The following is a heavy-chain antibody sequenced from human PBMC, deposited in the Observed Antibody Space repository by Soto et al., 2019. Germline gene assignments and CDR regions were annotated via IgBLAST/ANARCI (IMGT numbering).Heavy chain of an antibody. V-gene: IGHV1-24*01. CDR3: ATVALYGDYAGGLDY. CDR1: GYSHTELA. Sequence: QVQLVQSGAEVKKPGASVKVSCKVSGYSHTELAMHWVRQAPGKGLEWMGGFDPEDGETIYAQKFQGRVTMTEDTSTDTAYMELISLRSEDTAVYYCATVALYGDYAGGLDYWGQGTLVTVSS. CDR2: FDPEDGET. D-gene: IGHD4-17*01. J-gene: IGHJ4*02.